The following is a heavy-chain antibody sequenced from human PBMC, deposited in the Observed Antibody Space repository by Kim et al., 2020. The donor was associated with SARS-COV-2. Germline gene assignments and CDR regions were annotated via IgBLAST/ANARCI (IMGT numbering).Heavy chain of an antibody. V-gene: IGHV4-31*03. CDR2: IYYSGST. CDR3: ARGFGSTSCYHRCWFDP. D-gene: IGHD2-2*01. CDR1: GGSISSGGYY. J-gene: IGHJ5*02. Sequence: SETLSLTCTVSGGSISSGGYYWSWIRQHPGKGLEWIGYIYYSGSTYYNPSLKSRVTISVDTSKNQFSLKLSSVTAADTAVYYCARGFGSTSCYHRCWFDPWGQGTLVTVSP.